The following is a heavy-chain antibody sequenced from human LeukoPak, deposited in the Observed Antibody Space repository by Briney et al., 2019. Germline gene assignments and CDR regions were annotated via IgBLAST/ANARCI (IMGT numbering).Heavy chain of an antibody. Sequence: SVKVSCKASGYSFTGYYIHWVRQAPGQGLEWMGRIIPILGIPNYAQKFQGRVTITADKSTSTAYMELSSLRSEDTAVYYCARVGYGSGSGDFDYWGQGTLVTVSP. D-gene: IGHD3-10*01. V-gene: IGHV1-69*04. J-gene: IGHJ4*02. CDR1: GYSFTGYY. CDR2: IIPILGIP. CDR3: ARVGYGSGSGDFDY.